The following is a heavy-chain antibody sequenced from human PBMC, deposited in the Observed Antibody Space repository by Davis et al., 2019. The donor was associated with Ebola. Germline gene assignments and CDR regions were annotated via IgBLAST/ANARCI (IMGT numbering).Heavy chain of an antibody. CDR3: TRYLLGYCSGDRCYPFDY. V-gene: IGHV1-2*06. Sequence: AASVKVSCKASGYTFTGYYMHWVRQAPGQGLEWMGRINPNSGGTNYAQKFQGRVTMTRDTSINTAYMELSSLTSDDTAVYYCTRYLLGYCSGDRCYPFDYWGQGTLVTVSS. J-gene: IGHJ4*02. CDR1: GYTFTGYY. CDR2: INPNSGGT. D-gene: IGHD2-15*01.